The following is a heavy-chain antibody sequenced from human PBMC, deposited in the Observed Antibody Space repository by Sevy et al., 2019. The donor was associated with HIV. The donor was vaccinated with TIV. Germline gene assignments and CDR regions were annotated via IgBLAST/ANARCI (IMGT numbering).Heavy chain of an antibody. J-gene: IGHJ4*02. V-gene: IGHV1-2*02. CDR1: GYTFTGYY. D-gene: IGHD3-22*01. Sequence: ASVKVSCKASGYTFTGYYMHWVRQAPGQGLEWMGWINPNSGGTNFAQKFQGRVTMTRDTSISTAYMELSRLRSDDTAVYYCAIILGTYYYDSSGDNDFDYWAREPWSPSPQ. CDR3: AIILGTYYYDSSGDNDFDY. CDR2: INPNSGGT.